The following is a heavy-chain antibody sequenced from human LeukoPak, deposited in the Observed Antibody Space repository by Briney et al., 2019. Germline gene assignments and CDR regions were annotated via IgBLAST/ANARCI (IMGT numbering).Heavy chain of an antibody. CDR3: AILTMITSAPNWFDP. J-gene: IGHJ5*02. D-gene: IGHD3-22*01. CDR2: INPSGGST. Sequence: ASVKVSCKASGYAFTSYYMHWVRQAPGQGLEWMGIINPSGGSTSYAQKFQGRVTMTRDTSTSTVYMELSSLRSEDTAVYYCAILTMITSAPNWFDPWGQGTLVTVSS. V-gene: IGHV1-46*01. CDR1: GYAFTSYY.